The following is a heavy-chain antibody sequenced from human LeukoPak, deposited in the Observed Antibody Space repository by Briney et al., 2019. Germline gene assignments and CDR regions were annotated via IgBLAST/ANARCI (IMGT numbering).Heavy chain of an antibody. Sequence: ASVKVSCKASGYTFTSYAMHWVRQAPGQRLEWMGWINAGNGNTKYSQKFQGRVTITRDTSASTAYMELSSLRSEDTAVYYCARDQGLLWFGERITGWFDPWGQGTLVTVSS. J-gene: IGHJ5*02. V-gene: IGHV1-3*01. CDR2: INAGNGNT. CDR1: GYTFTSYA. CDR3: ARDQGLLWFGERITGWFDP. D-gene: IGHD3-10*01.